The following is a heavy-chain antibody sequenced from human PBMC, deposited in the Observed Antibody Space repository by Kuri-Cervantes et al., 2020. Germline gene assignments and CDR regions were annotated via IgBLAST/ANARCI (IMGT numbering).Heavy chain of an antibody. CDR3: ARVTAMVEHGRKYYYYGMDV. D-gene: IGHD5-18*01. V-gene: IGHV4-31*02. CDR1: GGSISSGGYY. J-gene: IGHJ6*02. Sequence: SCTVSGGSISSGGYYWSWIRQHPGKGLEWIGYIYYSGSTYYNPSLKSRVTISVDTSKNQFSLKLSSVTAADTAVYYCARVTAMVEHGRKYYYYGMDVWGQGTTVTVSS. CDR2: IYYSGST.